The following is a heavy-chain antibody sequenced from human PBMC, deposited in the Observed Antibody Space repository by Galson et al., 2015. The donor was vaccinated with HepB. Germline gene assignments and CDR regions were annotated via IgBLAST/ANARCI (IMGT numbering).Heavy chain of an antibody. V-gene: IGHV4-59*01. Sequence: ETLSLTCNVSGDSISSYYWSWIRQPPGKGLEWIGYIYYSGGTNYNPSLKSRVTISVDTSKNHFSLRLSSVTVADTAVYYCARDWGKYYYDISGYYDYWGQGTLVTVSS. J-gene: IGHJ4*02. CDR1: GDSISSYY. CDR2: IYYSGGT. D-gene: IGHD3-22*01. CDR3: ARDWGKYYYDISGYYDY.